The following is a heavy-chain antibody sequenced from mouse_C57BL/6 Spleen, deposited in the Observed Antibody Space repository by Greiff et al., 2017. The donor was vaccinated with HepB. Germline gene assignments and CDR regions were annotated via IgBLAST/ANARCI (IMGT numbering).Heavy chain of an antibody. Sequence: EVQLQQSVAELVRPGASVKLSCTASGFNIKNTYMHWVKQRPEQGLEWIGRIDPANGNTKYAPKFQGKATITADTSSNTAYLQLSSLTSEDTALYYCARGYYGSSYEWYFDVWGTGTTVTVSS. J-gene: IGHJ1*03. CDR1: GFNIKNTY. CDR2: IDPANGNT. V-gene: IGHV14-3*01. D-gene: IGHD1-1*01. CDR3: ARGYYGSSYEWYFDV.